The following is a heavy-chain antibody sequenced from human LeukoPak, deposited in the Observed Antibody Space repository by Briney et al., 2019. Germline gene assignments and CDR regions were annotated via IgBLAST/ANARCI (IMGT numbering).Heavy chain of an antibody. Sequence: PSQTLSLTCTVSGGSLSSGDYYWSWIRQPPGKGLEWIGYIYHSGGTYYNPPLKSRVTISVDTSKNQFSLKLTSVTAADTAVYYCARVTCSGGSCYSFDYWGQGTLDTVSS. D-gene: IGHD2-15*01. CDR1: GGSLSSGDYY. CDR2: IYHSGGT. CDR3: ARVTCSGGSCYSFDY. V-gene: IGHV4-30-4*01. J-gene: IGHJ4*02.